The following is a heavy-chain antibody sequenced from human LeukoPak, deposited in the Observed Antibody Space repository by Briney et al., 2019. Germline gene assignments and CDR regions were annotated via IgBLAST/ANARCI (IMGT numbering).Heavy chain of an antibody. Sequence: SETLSLTCTVSGGSISSYYWSWIRHPPGKGLEWIGYIYDSGSTNYNPSLKSRVTISVDTSKNQFSLKLSSVTAADTAVYYCARGPLTVGYSYGKGYYYYYMDVWGKGTTVTVSS. CDR3: ARGPLTVGYSYGKGYYYYYMDV. V-gene: IGHV4-59*12. D-gene: IGHD5-18*01. J-gene: IGHJ6*03. CDR2: IYDSGST. CDR1: GGSISSYY.